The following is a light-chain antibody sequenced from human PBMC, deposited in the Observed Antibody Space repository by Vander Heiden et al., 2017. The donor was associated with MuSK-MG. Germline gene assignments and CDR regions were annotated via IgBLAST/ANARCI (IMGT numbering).Light chain of an antibody. V-gene: IGKV1-39*01. Sequence: DIRLTQSPSSLSASVGDRVTITCRASQSVSAFVHWYQQTPGKAPKLLIYSASNLQPRVPLRFSGSGFGTDFTLTISGLQPEAFATYFCQQSLSTPPSTFGQGTKLDMK. CDR1: QSVSAF. CDR2: SAS. CDR3: QQSLSTPPST. J-gene: IGKJ2*01.